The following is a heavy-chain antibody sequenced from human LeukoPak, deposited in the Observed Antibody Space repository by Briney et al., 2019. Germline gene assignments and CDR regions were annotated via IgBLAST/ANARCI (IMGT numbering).Heavy chain of an antibody. Sequence: PGGSLRLSCAASGFTFSSYSMNWVRQAPGKGLEWVSYISSSSSTIYYADSVRGRFTISRDNAKNSLYLQMNSLRAADTAVYYCSSTPSTGGSYLFLFDYWAQGPLFTVSP. V-gene: IGHV3-48*01. J-gene: IGHJ4*02. CDR3: SSTPSTGGSYLFLFDY. D-gene: IGHD1-26*01. CDR1: GFTFSSYS. CDR2: ISSSSSTI.